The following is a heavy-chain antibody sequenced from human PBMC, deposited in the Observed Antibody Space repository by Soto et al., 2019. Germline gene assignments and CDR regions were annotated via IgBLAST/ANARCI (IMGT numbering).Heavy chain of an antibody. CDR3: ARDGCPWGRYDSSKDWFDP. CDR1: GGSISSGDYY. V-gene: IGHV4-30-4*01. J-gene: IGHJ5*02. CDR2: IYYSGNT. Sequence: SETLSLTCTVSGGSISSGDYYWSWIRQPPGKGLEWIGYIYYSGNTYYNPSLKSRVTISVDTSKNQFSLKLSSVTAAYTAVYYCARDGCPWGRYDSSKDWFDPWGQGTLVTVSS. D-gene: IGHD3-22*01.